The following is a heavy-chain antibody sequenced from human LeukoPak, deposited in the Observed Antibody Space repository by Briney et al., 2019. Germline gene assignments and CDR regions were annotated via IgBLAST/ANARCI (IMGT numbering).Heavy chain of an antibody. J-gene: IGHJ4*02. V-gene: IGHV3-9*01. D-gene: IGHD3-10*01. CDR2: ISWNSGSI. CDR1: GFTFDDYA. Sequence: GRSLRLSCAASGFTFDDYAMHWVRQAPGKGLEWVSGISWNSGSIGYADSVKGRFTISRDNAKNSLYLQMNSLRAEDTALYYCARSYGSGSYYKDWGQGTLVTVSS. CDR3: ARSYGSGSYYKD.